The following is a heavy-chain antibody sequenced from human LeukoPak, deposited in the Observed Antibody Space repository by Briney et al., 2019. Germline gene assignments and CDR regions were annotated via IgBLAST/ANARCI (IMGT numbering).Heavy chain of an antibody. CDR3: ARDTGWELLLDY. CDR2: ISSSSVNI. V-gene: IGHV3-21*01. D-gene: IGHD1-26*01. CDR1: GFTFSSYS. Sequence: PGGSLRLSCAASGFTFSSYSMNWVRQAPGKGLEWVSSISSSSVNIYYADSVKGRFTISRDNAKNSLYLQMNSLRAEDTAVYHCARDTGWELLLDYWGQGTLVTVSS. J-gene: IGHJ4*02.